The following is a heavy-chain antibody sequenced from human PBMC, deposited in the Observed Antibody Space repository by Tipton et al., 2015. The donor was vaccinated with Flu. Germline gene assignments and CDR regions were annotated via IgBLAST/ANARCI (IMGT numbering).Heavy chain of an antibody. V-gene: IGHV4-38-2*02. CDR1: GDSMRSDYF. Sequence: TLSLTCTVSGDSMRSDYFWGWIRQAPGKGLEWIGNIHYSGSPHYNPSLKSRVTISVDTSKKQFSLQLRSVTAADTAVYYCARDPSLGMPDYFDHWGQGTLVTASS. D-gene: IGHD2-2*01. CDR2: IHYSGSP. CDR3: ARDPSLGMPDYFDH. J-gene: IGHJ4*02.